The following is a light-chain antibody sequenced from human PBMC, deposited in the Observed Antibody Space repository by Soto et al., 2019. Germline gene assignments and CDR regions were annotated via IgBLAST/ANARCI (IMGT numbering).Light chain of an antibody. CDR3: QQRSNWPPTWT. J-gene: IGKJ1*01. V-gene: IGKV3-11*01. CDR2: DAS. Sequence: EIVLTQSPATLSLSPGERATLSCRASQSVSSYLAWYQHKPGQAPRLLIYDASKRATGIPARFSGSGSGTDFTLXISSLEPEDFAVYYCQQRSNWPPTWTFGQGTRVEIK. CDR1: QSVSSY.